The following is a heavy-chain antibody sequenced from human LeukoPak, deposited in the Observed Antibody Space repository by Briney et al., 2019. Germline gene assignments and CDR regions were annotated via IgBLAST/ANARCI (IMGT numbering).Heavy chain of an antibody. CDR3: ARKGYCSGGSCYDYYYYMGV. Sequence: GASVKVSCKASGYTFTSYAMNWVRQAPGQGLEWMGWINTNTGNPTYAQGFTGRFVFSLDTSVSTAYLQISSLKAEDTAVYYCARKGYCSGGSCYDYYYYMGVWGKGTTVTVSS. CDR2: INTNTGNP. CDR1: GYTFTSYA. D-gene: IGHD2-15*01. V-gene: IGHV7-4-1*02. J-gene: IGHJ6*03.